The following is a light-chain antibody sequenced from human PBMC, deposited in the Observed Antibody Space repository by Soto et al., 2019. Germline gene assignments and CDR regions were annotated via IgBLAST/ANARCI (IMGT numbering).Light chain of an antibody. CDR1: TSNIGKNY. J-gene: IGLJ3*02. Sequence: QSVLTQPPSVSAAPGQKVTISCSGSTSNIGKNYVSWYQQLPGTAPKVLIYDNNKRPSGIPDRFSGSKSGTSATLGITGLQTGDEADYYCGTWDSSLSAPNWVFGGGTKLTVL. V-gene: IGLV1-51*01. CDR3: GTWDSSLSAPNWV. CDR2: DNN.